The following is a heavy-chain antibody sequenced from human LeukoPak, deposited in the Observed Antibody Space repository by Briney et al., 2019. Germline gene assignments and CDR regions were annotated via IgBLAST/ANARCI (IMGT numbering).Heavy chain of an antibody. D-gene: IGHD3-9*01. CDR2: ISAYNGNT. CDR3: ARDRRDYDILTGYYRFVAFDY. Sequence: ASVKVSCKASGYTFISYGISWVRQAPGQGLEWMGWISAYNGNTNYAQKLQGRVTTTTDTSTSTAYMELRSLRSDDTAVYYCARDRRDYDILTGYYRFVAFDYWGQGTLVTVSS. J-gene: IGHJ4*02. V-gene: IGHV1-18*04. CDR1: GYTFISYG.